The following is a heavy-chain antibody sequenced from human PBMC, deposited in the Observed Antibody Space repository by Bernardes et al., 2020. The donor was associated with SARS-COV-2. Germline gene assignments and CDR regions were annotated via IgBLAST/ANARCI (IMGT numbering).Heavy chain of an antibody. CDR3: AKVVGSGGNNFDY. J-gene: IGHJ4*02. Sequence: GGSLRVSCAASGFTFSSYIMTWVRQAPGKGLEWVSTISGSGGTTYYADSVKGRFTISRDNSKNTLYLQMNSLRAEDTAVYYCAKVVGSGGNNFDYWGQGTLVTVSS. D-gene: IGHD2-15*01. CDR1: GFTFSSYI. V-gene: IGHV3-23*01. CDR2: ISGSGGTT.